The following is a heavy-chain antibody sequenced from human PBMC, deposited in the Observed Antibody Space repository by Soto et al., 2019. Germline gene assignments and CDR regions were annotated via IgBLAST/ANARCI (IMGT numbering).Heavy chain of an antibody. CDR1: GGSISSYY. D-gene: IGHD2-15*01. V-gene: IGHV4-59*01. Sequence: QVQLQESGPGLVKPSETLSLTCTVSGGSISSYYWSWIRQPPGKGLEWIGYIYYSGSTNYNPSLKSRVTISVDTSKNQFSLKLSSVTAADTAVYYCARVAVVAAASWFDPWGQGTLVTVSS. CDR2: IYYSGST. J-gene: IGHJ5*02. CDR3: ARVAVVAAASWFDP.